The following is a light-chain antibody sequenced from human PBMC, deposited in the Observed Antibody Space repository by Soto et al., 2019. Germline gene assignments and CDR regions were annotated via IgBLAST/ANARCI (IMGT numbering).Light chain of an antibody. CDR2: EVA. V-gene: IGLV2-14*03. CDR1: NSDVGAYPY. Sequence: QSALAQPASVSGSPGQSITISCTGTNSDVGAYPYVSWYQQHPGNAPKLLIYEVADRPSGVSDRFSGSKSGNTASLTISALXAEDEAVYYCSSYATSGTNVIFGGGTKVTVL. CDR3: SSYATSGTNVI. J-gene: IGLJ2*01.